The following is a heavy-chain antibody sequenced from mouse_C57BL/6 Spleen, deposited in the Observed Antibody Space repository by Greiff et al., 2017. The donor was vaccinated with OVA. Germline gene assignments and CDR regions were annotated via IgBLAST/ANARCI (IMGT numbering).Heavy chain of an antibody. Sequence: EVMLVESGGGLVQPGGSMKLSCVASGFTFSNYWMNWVRQSPEKGLEWVAQIRLKSDNYATHYAESVKGRFTISRDDSKSSVYLQMNNLRAEDTGIYYCTEGGGSFDYWGQGTTLTVSS. J-gene: IGHJ2*01. V-gene: IGHV6-3*01. CDR2: IRLKSDNYAT. CDR3: TEGGGSFDY. CDR1: GFTFSNYW.